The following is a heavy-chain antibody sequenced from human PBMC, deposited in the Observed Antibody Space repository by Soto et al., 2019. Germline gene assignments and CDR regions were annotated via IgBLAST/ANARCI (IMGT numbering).Heavy chain of an antibody. CDR3: VAYYDFWSGLDY. CDR1: GYTFTGYY. J-gene: IGHJ4*02. D-gene: IGHD3-3*01. Sequence: ASVKVSCKASGYTFTGYYMHWVRQAPGQGLEWMGWINPNSGGTNYAQKFQGWVTMTRDTSISTAYMELSRLRSDDTAVYYCVAYYDFWSGLDYWGQGTLVTVSS. V-gene: IGHV1-2*04. CDR2: INPNSGGT.